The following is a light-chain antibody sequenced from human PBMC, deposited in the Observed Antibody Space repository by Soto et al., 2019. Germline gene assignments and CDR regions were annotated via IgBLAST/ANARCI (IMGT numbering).Light chain of an antibody. V-gene: IGKV3-20*01. Sequence: EIVLTPSPGTLSLSPGERATLSCRASQSVSNNYLARYQQKPGQAPRLLIYGASNRATGIPDRFSGSGSGTDSTLTISRLESEYFSVYYCQKYGSSGTFGQGTKV. CDR3: QKYGSSGT. CDR1: QSVSNNY. CDR2: GAS. J-gene: IGKJ1*01.